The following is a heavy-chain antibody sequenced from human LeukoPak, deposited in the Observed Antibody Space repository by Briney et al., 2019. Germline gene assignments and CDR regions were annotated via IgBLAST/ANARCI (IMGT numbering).Heavy chain of an antibody. D-gene: IGHD1-26*01. J-gene: IGHJ4*02. Sequence: PSETLSLTCTVSGGSISGSSYYWGWIRQPPGKGLEWIGSIYYSGSTYYNPSLKSRVTISVDTSKNQFSLKLSSVTAADTAVYYCARLLLVGATRFDYWGQGTLVTVSS. CDR3: ARLLLVGATRFDY. V-gene: IGHV4-39*01. CDR2: IYYSGST. CDR1: GGSISGSSYY.